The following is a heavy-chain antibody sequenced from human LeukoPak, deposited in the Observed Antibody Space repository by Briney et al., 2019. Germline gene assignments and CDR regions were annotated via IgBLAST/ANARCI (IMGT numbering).Heavy chain of an antibody. Sequence: SETLSLTCAVYGGPFSGYYWSWIRQPPGKGLEWIGEINHSGSTNYNPSLKSRVTISVDTSKNQFSLKLSSVTAADTAVYYCARHLFRGYSYGYPYYFDYWGQGTLVTVSS. CDR1: GGPFSGYY. CDR3: ARHLFRGYSYGYPYYFDY. CDR2: INHSGST. D-gene: IGHD5-18*01. V-gene: IGHV4-34*01. J-gene: IGHJ4*02.